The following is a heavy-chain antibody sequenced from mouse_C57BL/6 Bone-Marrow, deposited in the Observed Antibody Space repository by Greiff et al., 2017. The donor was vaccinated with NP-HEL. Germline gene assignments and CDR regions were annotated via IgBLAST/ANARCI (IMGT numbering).Heavy chain of an antibody. J-gene: IGHJ2*01. Sequence: EVQLQESGAELVRPGASVKSSCTASGFNIKDDYMHWVKQRPEQGLEWIGWIDPENGDTEYASKFQGKATITADTSSNTAYLQLSSLTSEDTAVYYCTTGLLYYYGSSYFDYWGQGTTLTVSA. CDR3: TTGLLYYYGSSYFDY. CDR1: GFNIKDDY. V-gene: IGHV14-4*01. CDR2: IDPENGDT. D-gene: IGHD1-1*01.